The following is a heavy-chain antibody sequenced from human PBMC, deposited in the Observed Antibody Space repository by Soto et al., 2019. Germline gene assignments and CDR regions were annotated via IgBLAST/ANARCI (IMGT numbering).Heavy chain of an antibody. J-gene: IGHJ6*02. CDR1: GGSISSGDYY. CDR2: IYYSGST. D-gene: IGHD7-27*01. V-gene: IGHV4-30-4*01. Sequence: PSETLSLTCTVSGGSISSGDYYWSWIRRPPGKGLEWIGYIYYSGSTYYNPSLKSRVTISVDTSKNQFSLKLSSVTAADTAVYYCARDRTPGENGYYYGMDVWGQGTTVTVSS. CDR3: ARDRTPGENGYYYGMDV.